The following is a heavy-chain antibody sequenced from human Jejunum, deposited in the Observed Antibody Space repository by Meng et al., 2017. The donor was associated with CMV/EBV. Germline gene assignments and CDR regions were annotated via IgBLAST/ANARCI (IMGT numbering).Heavy chain of an antibody. CDR2: ISYDGIID. Sequence: FPFTTYSLHWVRQAPGKGLEWVAVISYDGIIDYYTDSVQGRFTISRDNSKNTLYLQMNSLRVDDTAVYYCAKDRNFITLGATVESWGQGTLVTVSS. CDR1: FPFTTYS. V-gene: IGHV3-30*18. D-gene: IGHD1-26*01. J-gene: IGHJ4*02. CDR3: AKDRNFITLGATVES.